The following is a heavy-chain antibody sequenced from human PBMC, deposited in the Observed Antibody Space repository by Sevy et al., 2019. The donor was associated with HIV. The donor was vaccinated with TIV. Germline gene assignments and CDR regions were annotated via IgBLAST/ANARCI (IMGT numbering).Heavy chain of an antibody. V-gene: IGHV3-7*03. D-gene: IGHD3-22*01. Sequence: GGSLRLSCEASGFTFSSYWMSWVRQAPGKGLEWVANIKQDGSEKYYVDSVKGQFTISRDNAEKSLYLQMNSLRAEDTAVYYCARGSNYYDSQTPFDYWGQGTLVTVSS. CDR1: GFTFSSYW. J-gene: IGHJ4*02. CDR2: IKQDGSEK. CDR3: ARGSNYYDSQTPFDY.